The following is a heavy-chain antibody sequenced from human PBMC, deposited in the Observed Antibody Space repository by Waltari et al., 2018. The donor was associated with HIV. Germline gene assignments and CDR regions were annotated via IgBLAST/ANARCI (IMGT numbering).Heavy chain of an antibody. CDR2: IYYSWST. Sequence: QLQLQESGPGLVKPSETLSLTCTVSGGSISSSSYYWGWIRQPPGKGLEWIGSIYYSWSTYYHPSLKSRVTISLDTSKNQFSLKLSSVTAADTAVYYCASGIVGAYGAFDIWGQGTMVTVSS. V-gene: IGHV4-39*01. CDR3: ASGIVGAYGAFDI. CDR1: GGSISSSSYY. J-gene: IGHJ3*02. D-gene: IGHD1-26*01.